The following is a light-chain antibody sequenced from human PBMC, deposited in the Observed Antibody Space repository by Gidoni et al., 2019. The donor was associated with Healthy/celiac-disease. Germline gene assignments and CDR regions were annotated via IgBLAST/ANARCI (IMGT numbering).Light chain of an antibody. CDR3: QQRSNWPPT. CDR2: DAA. Sequence: EIVLTQSPATLSLSPGERATLSCRASQSVSSYLAWYQQKPGQAPRLLIHDAANRATGIPARFSGSGSGTDFTRTISSLEPEDFAVYYCQQRSNWPPTFGGGTKVEIK. J-gene: IGKJ4*01. V-gene: IGKV3-11*01. CDR1: QSVSSY.